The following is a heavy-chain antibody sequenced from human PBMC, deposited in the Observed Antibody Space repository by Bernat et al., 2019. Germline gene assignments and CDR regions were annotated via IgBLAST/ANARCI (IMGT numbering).Heavy chain of an antibody. D-gene: IGHD3-22*01. V-gene: IGHV3-23*01. Sequence: EVQLLESGGGLVQPGGSLRLSCAASGFTFSSYAMSWVRQAPGKGLEWVSAISGSGGSTYYADSVKGRFTISRDNSKNTLYLQMNSLRAEDTAVYYCVKVGDYYDSSGYSSFYYYYYGMDVWGQGTTVTVS. CDR2: ISGSGGST. J-gene: IGHJ6*02. CDR1: GFTFSSYA. CDR3: VKVGDYYDSSGYSSFYYYYYGMDV.